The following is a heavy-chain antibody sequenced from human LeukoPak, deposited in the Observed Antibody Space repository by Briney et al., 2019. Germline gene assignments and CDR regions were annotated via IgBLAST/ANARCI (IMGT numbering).Heavy chain of an antibody. D-gene: IGHD4-17*01. Sequence: GGSLRLSCAASGFTFSSYWMSWVRQAPGKGLEWVANIKQDESEKYYVDSVKGRFTISRDNAKNSLYLQMNSLRGEDTAVYYCARSGENYGDYPFDYWGQGTLVTVSS. V-gene: IGHV3-7*03. CDR1: GFTFSSYW. CDR2: IKQDESEK. J-gene: IGHJ4*02. CDR3: ARSGENYGDYPFDY.